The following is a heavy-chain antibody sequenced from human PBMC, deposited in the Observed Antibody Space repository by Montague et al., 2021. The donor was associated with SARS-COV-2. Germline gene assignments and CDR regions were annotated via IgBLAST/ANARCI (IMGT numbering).Heavy chain of an antibody. J-gene: IGHJ4*01. V-gene: IGHV4-59*01. CDR3: VRVGVSNWYSFFDY. CDR2: SGST. D-gene: IGHD6-13*01. Sequence: SGSTNYTPSLKSRVTISVDTSKNQLSLRLRSVTAADTAVYYCVRVGVSNWYSFFDYWGHGTLVTVSS.